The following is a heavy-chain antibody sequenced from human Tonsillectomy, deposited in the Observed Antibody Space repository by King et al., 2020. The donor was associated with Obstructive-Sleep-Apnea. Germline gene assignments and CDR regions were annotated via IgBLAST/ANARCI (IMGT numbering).Heavy chain of an antibody. CDR3: ASQYSSSWYGGEDSS. CDR2: IYYSGST. D-gene: IGHD6-13*01. J-gene: IGHJ5*02. CDR1: GGSISSGGYY. V-gene: IGHV4-31*03. Sequence: QLQESGPGLVKPSQTLSLTCTVSGGSISSGGYYWTWIRQHPGKGLEWIGYIYYSGSTYYNPSLKSRVTISVDTSKNQFSLKLSSVTAADTAVYYWASQYSSSWYGGEDSSWGQGTLVTVSS.